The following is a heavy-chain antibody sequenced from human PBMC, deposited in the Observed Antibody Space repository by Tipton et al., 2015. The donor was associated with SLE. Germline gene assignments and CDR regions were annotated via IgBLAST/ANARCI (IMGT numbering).Heavy chain of an antibody. V-gene: IGHV3-30*04. J-gene: IGHJ4*02. CDR2: ISYDGSNK. CDR3: ARDRYYYGSGSSEVYFDY. Sequence: SLRLSCAASGFTFSSYAMHWVRQAPGKGLEWVAVISYDGSNKYYADSVKGRFTISRDNPKNTLYLQMNSLRAEDTAVYYCARDRYYYGSGSSEVYFDYWGQGTLVTVSS. D-gene: IGHD3-10*01. CDR1: GFTFSSYA.